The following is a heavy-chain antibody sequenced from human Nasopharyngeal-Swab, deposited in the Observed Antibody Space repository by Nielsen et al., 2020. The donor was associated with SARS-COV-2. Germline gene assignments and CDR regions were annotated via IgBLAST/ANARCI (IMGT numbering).Heavy chain of an antibody. Sequence: ASVKVSCKVSGYTLTELSMHWVRQAPGNGLEWMGGFDPEDGETIYAQKFQGRVTMTEDTSTDTAYMELSSLRSEDTAVYYCATSSVFGELLGYYYGMDVWGQGTTVTVSS. J-gene: IGHJ6*02. CDR1: GYTLTELS. D-gene: IGHD3-10*02. V-gene: IGHV1-24*01. CDR3: ATSSVFGELLGYYYGMDV. CDR2: FDPEDGET.